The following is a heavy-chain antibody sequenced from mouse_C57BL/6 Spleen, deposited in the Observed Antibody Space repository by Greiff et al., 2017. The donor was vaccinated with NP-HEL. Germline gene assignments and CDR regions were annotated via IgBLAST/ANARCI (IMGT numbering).Heavy chain of an antibody. CDR2: IYPGDGDT. Sequence: VQLQQSGAELVKPGASVKISCKASGYAFSSYWMNWVKQRPGKGLEWIGQIYPGDGDTNYNGKFKGKATLTADKSSSTAYMQLSSLTSEDCAVYFCARRGTVVATRGYYFDYWGQGTTLTVSS. CDR1: GYAFSSYW. D-gene: IGHD1-1*01. V-gene: IGHV1-80*01. J-gene: IGHJ2*01. CDR3: ARRGTVVATRGYYFDY.